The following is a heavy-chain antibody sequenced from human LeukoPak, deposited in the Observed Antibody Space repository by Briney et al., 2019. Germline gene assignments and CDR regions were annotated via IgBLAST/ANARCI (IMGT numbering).Heavy chain of an antibody. V-gene: IGHV3-48*02. J-gene: IGHJ4*02. CDR1: GFTFSTYS. D-gene: IGHD6-25*01. CDR2: ISSGSGTI. Sequence: PGRSLRLSCAASGFTFSTYSMNWVRQAPGKGLEWVSYISSGSGTIYYADSVKGRFTVSRDNAKNSLYLQMNSLRDEDTAVYYCARTSKAAGIFDYWGQGTLVTVSS. CDR3: ARTSKAAGIFDY.